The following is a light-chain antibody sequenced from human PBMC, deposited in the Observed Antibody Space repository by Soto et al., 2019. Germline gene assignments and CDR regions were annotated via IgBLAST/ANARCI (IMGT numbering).Light chain of an antibody. V-gene: IGLV1-51*01. CDR1: SSNIGNNY. CDR3: GTWDSSLSTVV. J-gene: IGLJ2*01. CDR2: DNN. Sequence: QSVLTQPPSVSAAPGQKVTISRSGGSSNIGNNYVSWYQQLPGTAPKLLIYDNNKRPSGIPDRFSGSQSGSSATLGITGLQTGDEGDYYCGTWDSSLSTVVFGGGTKVTVL.